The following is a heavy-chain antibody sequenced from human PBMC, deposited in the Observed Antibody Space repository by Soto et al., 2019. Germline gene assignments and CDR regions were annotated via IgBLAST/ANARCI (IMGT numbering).Heavy chain of an antibody. CDR3: AKVSRRVVDGTFDY. D-gene: IGHD6-19*01. J-gene: IGHJ4*02. CDR2: ISDGGSTT. Sequence: VQLLESGGGLVQPGGSLRLSCAASGFTFNTYAMNWVRQAPGKGLEWVSTISDGGSTTYYADSVKGRFTIPRDNTKNTLFLQKNSLRAENTAIYYCAKVSRRVVDGTFDYWGQGTLVTVSS. V-gene: IGHV3-23*01. CDR1: GFTFNTYA.